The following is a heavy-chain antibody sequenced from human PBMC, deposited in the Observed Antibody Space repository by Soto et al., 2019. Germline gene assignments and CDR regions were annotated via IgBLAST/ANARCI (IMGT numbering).Heavy chain of an antibody. J-gene: IGHJ4*02. CDR3: ARAYPQYSSGFPLPYYFDY. Sequence: QVQLVQSGAEVKKPGSSVKVSCKASGGTFSSYAISWVRQAPGQGLEWMGGIIPIFGTANYAQKFQGRVTITADESTSTAYMELSSLRSEDTAVYYCARAYPQYSSGFPLPYYFDYRGQGTLVTVSS. CDR2: IIPIFGTA. CDR1: GGTFSSYA. D-gene: IGHD6-19*01. V-gene: IGHV1-69*01.